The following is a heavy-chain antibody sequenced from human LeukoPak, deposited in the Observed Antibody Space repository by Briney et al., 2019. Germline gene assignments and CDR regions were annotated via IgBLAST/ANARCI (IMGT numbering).Heavy chain of an antibody. V-gene: IGHV1-18*01. Sequence: GASVEVSCKVSGYSFTNYGISWVRQAPGQGLEWMGWISAYNGNTNYAQKLQGRVTMTRDTSTSTVYMELRTLRSDDTAVYYCARRSGTYAFDYWGQGTLVTVSS. CDR2: ISAYNGNT. CDR3: ARRSGTYAFDY. CDR1: GYSFTNYG. D-gene: IGHD3-10*01. J-gene: IGHJ4*02.